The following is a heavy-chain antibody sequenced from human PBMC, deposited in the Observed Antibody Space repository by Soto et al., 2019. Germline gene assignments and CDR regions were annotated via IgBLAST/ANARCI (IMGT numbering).Heavy chain of an antibody. Sequence: SETLSLTCTVSGGSISSGGYYWSWIRQHPGKGLEWIGYIYYSGSTYYNPSLKSRVTISVDTSKNQFSLKLSSVTAADTAVYYCARDRVTMVRGVWKSNWFDPWGQGTLVTVSS. V-gene: IGHV4-31*03. CDR1: GGSISSGGYY. CDR2: IYYSGST. J-gene: IGHJ5*02. D-gene: IGHD3-10*01. CDR3: ARDRVTMVRGVWKSNWFDP.